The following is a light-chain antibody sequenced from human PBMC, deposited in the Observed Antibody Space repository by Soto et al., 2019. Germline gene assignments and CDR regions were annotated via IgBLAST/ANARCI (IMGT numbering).Light chain of an antibody. CDR3: QQRSNWPPWT. Sequence: EIVLTQSPATLSLSPGKRATLSCRASQSVSSYLAWYQQKPGQAPRLLIYDASNRVTGIPARFSGSGSGTDFTLTINSLEPEDFAVYYCQQRSNWPPWTFGQGTKVEIK. CDR2: DAS. V-gene: IGKV3-11*01. J-gene: IGKJ1*01. CDR1: QSVSSY.